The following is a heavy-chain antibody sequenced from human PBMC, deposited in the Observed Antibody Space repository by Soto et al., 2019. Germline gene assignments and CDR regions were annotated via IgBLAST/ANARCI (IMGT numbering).Heavy chain of an antibody. D-gene: IGHD5-18*01. CDR1: GYTFSNFW. V-gene: IGHV5-51*01. CDR3: ARSDTAMVAGSYYYGMDV. Sequence: GESLKISCQSSGYTFSNFWIGWVRQLPGKGLEWMGIIYPGDSDTRYSPSFQGQVTISADKSISTAYLQWSSLKASDTAMYYCARSDTAMVAGSYYYGMDVWGQGTTVTVSS. J-gene: IGHJ6*02. CDR2: IYPGDSDT.